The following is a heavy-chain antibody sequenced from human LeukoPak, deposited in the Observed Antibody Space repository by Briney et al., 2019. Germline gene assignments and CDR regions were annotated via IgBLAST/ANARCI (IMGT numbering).Heavy chain of an antibody. CDR1: GDSISGYS. D-gene: IGHD6-19*01. CDR3: ARGIGYTSGRFDN. V-gene: IGHV4-4*07. J-gene: IGHJ4*02. Sequence: SETLSLTCTVSGDSISGYSGGWFGHPAGKGRKGIGRINTSGGTNYTPSLESRVTMSVDTSNNQFSLKVRSVSAADTAIYYCARGIGYTSGRFDNWGQGTLVTVSS. CDR2: INTSGGT.